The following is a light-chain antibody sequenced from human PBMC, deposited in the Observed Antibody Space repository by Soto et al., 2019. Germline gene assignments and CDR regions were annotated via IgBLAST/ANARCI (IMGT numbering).Light chain of an antibody. V-gene: IGLV2-14*01. CDR1: SSDVGGYNY. CDR2: KVS. J-gene: IGLJ1*01. Sequence: QSALTQPASVSGSPGQSITISCTGTSSDVGGYNYVSWYQQYPGRVPKLLIYKVSNRPSGISNRFSGSKSGNTASLTISGLQAEDEADYFCTSPTPGSRYVFGSGTKLTVL. CDR3: TSPTPGSRYV.